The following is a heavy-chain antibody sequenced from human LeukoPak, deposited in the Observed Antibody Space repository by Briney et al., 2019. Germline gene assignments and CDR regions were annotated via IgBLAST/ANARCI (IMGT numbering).Heavy chain of an antibody. D-gene: IGHD2-2*01. V-gene: IGHV3-30*18. Sequence: PGGSLRLSCAASGFTFSSYGMHWVRQAPGKGLEWVAVISYDGSNKYYADSAKGRFTISRDNSKNTLYLQMNSLRAEDTAVYYCAKDSTSCFDYWGQGTLVTVSS. J-gene: IGHJ4*02. CDR2: ISYDGSNK. CDR1: GFTFSSYG. CDR3: AKDSTSCFDY.